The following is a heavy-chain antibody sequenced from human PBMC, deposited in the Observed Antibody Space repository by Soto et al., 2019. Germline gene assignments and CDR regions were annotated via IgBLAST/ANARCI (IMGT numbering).Heavy chain of an antibody. V-gene: IGHV3-74*01. Sequence: GGSLRLSCAASGFTFSSYWMHWVRQAPGKGLVWVSRINSDGSSTSYADSVKGRFTISRDNAKNTLYLQMNSLRAEDTAVYYCARAEITMVRGVIITEAFDIWGQGTMVPVSS. CDR3: ARAEITMVRGVIITEAFDI. J-gene: IGHJ3*02. D-gene: IGHD3-10*01. CDR2: INSDGSST. CDR1: GFTFSSYW.